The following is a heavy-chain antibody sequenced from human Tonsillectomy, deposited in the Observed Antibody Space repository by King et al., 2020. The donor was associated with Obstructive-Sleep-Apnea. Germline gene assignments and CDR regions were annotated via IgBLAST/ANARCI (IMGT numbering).Heavy chain of an antibody. V-gene: IGHV4-31*03. J-gene: IGHJ4*02. D-gene: IGHD5-18*01. Sequence: QLQESGPGLVKPSQTLSLTCTVSGGSISSGGHYWSWIRQHPGNGLECIGYIDYSGSTYSNPSLNNRVTRSVDTSKNQFSLKLSSVTAADTAVYYCARVDTAMVYFDYWGQGTLVTVSS. CDR2: IDYSGST. CDR1: GGSISSGGHY. CDR3: ARVDTAMVYFDY.